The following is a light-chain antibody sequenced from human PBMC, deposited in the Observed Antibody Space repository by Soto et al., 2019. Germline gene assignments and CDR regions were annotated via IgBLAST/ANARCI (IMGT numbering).Light chain of an antibody. J-gene: IGKJ3*01. CDR1: QSVLYSSNNKNY. CDR2: WAS. CDR3: QQYYSTPPT. V-gene: IGKV4-1*01. Sequence: DIVMTQSPDSLAVSLGERATINCKSSQSVLYSSNNKNYLAWYQQKPVQPPKLLIYWASTRESGVPDRFSGSGSGTDFTLTISSLQAEDVAVYYCQQYYSTPPTFGPGTKVDIK.